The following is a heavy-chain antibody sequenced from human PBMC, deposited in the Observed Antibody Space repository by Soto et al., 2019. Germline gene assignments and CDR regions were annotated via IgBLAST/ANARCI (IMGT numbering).Heavy chain of an antibody. CDR3: VRVPAAGRPYFDY. D-gene: IGHD6-13*01. CDR1: GYTFTGYY. J-gene: IGHJ4*02. V-gene: IGHV1-2*04. CDR2: INPNSGGT. Sequence: ASVKVSCKASGYTFTGYYMHWVRQAPGQGLEWMGWINPNSGGTNYAQKFQGWVTMTRDTSISTAYMELSRLRSDDTAVYYCVRVPAAGRPYFDYWGRGTLVTVSS.